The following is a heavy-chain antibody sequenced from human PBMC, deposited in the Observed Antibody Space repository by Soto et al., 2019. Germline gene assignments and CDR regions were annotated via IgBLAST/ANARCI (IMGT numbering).Heavy chain of an antibody. J-gene: IGHJ5*02. Sequence: QVQLQESGPGLVKPSETLSLTCTVSGGSISSYYWSWIRQPPGKGLEWIGYIYYSGSTNYNPSLKSRVTISVDTSKNQFSLKLSSVTAADTAVYYCARWGYSSSGFDPWGQGTLVTVSS. CDR3: ARWGYSSSGFDP. CDR1: GGSISSYY. V-gene: IGHV4-59*01. D-gene: IGHD6-13*01. CDR2: IYYSGST.